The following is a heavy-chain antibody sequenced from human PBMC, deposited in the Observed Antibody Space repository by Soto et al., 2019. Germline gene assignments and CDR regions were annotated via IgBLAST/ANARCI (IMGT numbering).Heavy chain of an antibody. CDR3: AKDLLWFGELSYYYHGMDV. V-gene: IGHV3-23*01. J-gene: IGHJ6*02. D-gene: IGHD3-10*01. Sequence: EVQLLESGGGLVQPGGSLRLSCAASGFTFSSYAMSWVRQAPGKGLEWVSAISGSGGSTYYADSVKGRFTISRDNSKNTLNLQMNSLRAEDTAVYYCAKDLLWFGELSYYYHGMDVWGQGTTVTVSS. CDR1: GFTFSSYA. CDR2: ISGSGGST.